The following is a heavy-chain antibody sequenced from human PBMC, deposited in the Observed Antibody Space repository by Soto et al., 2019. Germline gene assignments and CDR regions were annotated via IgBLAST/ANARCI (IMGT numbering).Heavy chain of an antibody. J-gene: IGHJ4*02. CDR3: AHMRGYSYGYDY. CDR1: GFSLSNARMG. CDR2: IFSSDEK. V-gene: IGHV2-26*01. Sequence: QVTLKESGPVLVKPTETLTLTCTVSGFSLSNARMGVRWIRQPPEKALEWLAHIFSSDEKSYSSSLKSRLTISKGTSISQVVLTMTNMDPVDTATYYCAHMRGYSYGYDYWGQGTLVTVSS. D-gene: IGHD5-18*01.